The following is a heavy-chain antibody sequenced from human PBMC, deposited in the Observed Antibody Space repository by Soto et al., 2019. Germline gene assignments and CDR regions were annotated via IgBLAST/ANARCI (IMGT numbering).Heavy chain of an antibody. CDR2: ISAYNGNT. D-gene: IGHD3-22*01. CDR1: GYTFTSYG. J-gene: IGHJ4*02. Sequence: ASVKVSCKASGYTFTSYGISWVRQAPGQGLEWMGWISAYNGNTNYAQKLQGRVTMTTDTSTSTAYMELRSLRSDDTAVYYCARNPGGYYDSSGYYSYWGQGTLVTVSS. V-gene: IGHV1-18*01. CDR3: ARNPGGYYDSSGYYSY.